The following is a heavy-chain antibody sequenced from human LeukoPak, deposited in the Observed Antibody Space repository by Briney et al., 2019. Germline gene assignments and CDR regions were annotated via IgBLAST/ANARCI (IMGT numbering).Heavy chain of an antibody. D-gene: IGHD3-10*01. CDR2: ISYDASKT. CDR3: ARDSGRSATYFNY. V-gene: IGHV3-30*04. J-gene: IGHJ4*02. CDR1: GFTFSNFA. Sequence: GGSLRLSCAASGFTFSNFAMHWVRQAPGKGLEWVAGISYDASKTYYADSVRGRFTISRDTSKNTLYLQMNGLRTEDTAVYYCARDSGRSATYFNYWGQGTLVTVSS.